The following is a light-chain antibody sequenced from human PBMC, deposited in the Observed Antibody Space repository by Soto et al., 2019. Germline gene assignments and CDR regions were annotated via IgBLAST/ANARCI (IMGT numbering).Light chain of an antibody. CDR2: DVS. V-gene: IGLV2-14*01. CDR3: SSYTRSSTRV. CDR1: SSDVGGYNY. J-gene: IGLJ2*01. Sequence: QSVLTQPASVSGSPGQSITISCTGTSSDVGGYNYVSWYQQHPGKAPKLMIYDVSNRPSGVSNRFSGSKSGNTASLTISGLHADDEADYYCSSYTRSSTRVFGGGTKLTVL.